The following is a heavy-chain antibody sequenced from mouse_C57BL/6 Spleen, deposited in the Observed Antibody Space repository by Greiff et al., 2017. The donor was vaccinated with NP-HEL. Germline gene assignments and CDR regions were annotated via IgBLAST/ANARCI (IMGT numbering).Heavy chain of an antibody. V-gene: IGHV5-6*01. D-gene: IGHD4-1*01. Sequence: EVQGVESGGDLVKPGGSLKLSCAASGFTFSSYGMSWVRQTPDKRLGWVATISSGGSYTYYPDSVKGRFTISRDNAKNTLYLQMSSLKSEDTAMYYCARQGTGTERFAYWGQGTLVTVSA. CDR1: GFTFSSYG. CDR2: ISSGGSYT. CDR3: ARQGTGTERFAY. J-gene: IGHJ3*01.